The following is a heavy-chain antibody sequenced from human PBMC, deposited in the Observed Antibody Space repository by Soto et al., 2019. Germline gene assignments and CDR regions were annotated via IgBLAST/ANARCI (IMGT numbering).Heavy chain of an antibody. CDR2: ISSNGGST. CDR1: GFTFSIYF. D-gene: IGHD3-10*02. V-gene: IGHV3-64*01. Sequence: GGSLTMTCAAWGFTFSIYFMHWVRQAPGKGLKFVSGISSNGGSTYYANSVKGRFTISRDNSNNTLYLQMGSLRAEDMAVYYCARVFRSYYDYWGQGT. CDR3: ARVFRSYYDY. J-gene: IGHJ4*02.